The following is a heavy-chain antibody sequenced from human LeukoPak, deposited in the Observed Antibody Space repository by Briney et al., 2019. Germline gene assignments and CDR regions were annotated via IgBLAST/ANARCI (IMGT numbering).Heavy chain of an antibody. CDR1: GFTFSSHG. J-gene: IGHJ4*02. V-gene: IGHV3-23*01. CDR2: ISGSGDYT. D-gene: IGHD3-10*01. Sequence: GGSLRLSCAASGFTFSSHGMSWVRQAPGKGLEWVSTISGSGDYTYYADSVKGRFTISRDNPKNTLYLQMNSLRAEDTAVYYCAKVTYGSGTYGAFDSWGQGTLATVSS. CDR3: AKVTYGSGTYGAFDS.